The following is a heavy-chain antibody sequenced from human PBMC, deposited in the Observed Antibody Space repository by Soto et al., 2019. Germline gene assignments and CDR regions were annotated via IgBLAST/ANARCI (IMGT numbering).Heavy chain of an antibody. D-gene: IGHD2-2*01. Sequence: QVQLVESGGGVVQPGRSLRLSCAASGFTFSSYGMHWVRQAPGKGLEWVAVIWYDGSNKYYADSVKGRFTISRDNSKNTLYLQMNSLRAEDTAVYYCARGGCISTSCYVYYYYGMDVWDQGTTVTVSS. J-gene: IGHJ6*02. CDR2: IWYDGSNK. CDR1: GFTFSSYG. CDR3: ARGGCISTSCYVYYYYGMDV. V-gene: IGHV3-33*01.